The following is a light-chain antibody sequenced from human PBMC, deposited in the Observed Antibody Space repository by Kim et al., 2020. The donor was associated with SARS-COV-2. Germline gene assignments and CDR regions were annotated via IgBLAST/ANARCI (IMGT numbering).Light chain of an antibody. V-gene: IGKV3-11*01. CDR3: QQRSNWPPYT. CDR1: YSVSSC. J-gene: IGKJ2*01. CDR2: DAS. Sequence: SPGDSATLSCRASYSVSSCLAWYQQKPGQAPRLLIYDASNRATGIPARFSGSGSGTDFTLTISSREPEDFAVYYCQQRSNWPPYTFGQGTKLEI.